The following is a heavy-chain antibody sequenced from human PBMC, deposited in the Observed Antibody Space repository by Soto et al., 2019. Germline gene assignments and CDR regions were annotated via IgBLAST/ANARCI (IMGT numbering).Heavy chain of an antibody. Sequence: QVQLVESGGGLVKPGGSLRLSCAASGFTFSDYYMSWIRQAPGKGLEWLSYISSSSSYTNYADSVEGRFTISRDNAKNSLYLQMNSQRAEDTAVYYRPRGPYYYTSGADYGMDVWGQGTTVTFSS. CDR3: PRGPYYYTSGADYGMDV. J-gene: IGHJ6*02. V-gene: IGHV3-11*06. CDR2: ISSSSSYT. CDR1: GFTFSDYY. D-gene: IGHD3-10*01.